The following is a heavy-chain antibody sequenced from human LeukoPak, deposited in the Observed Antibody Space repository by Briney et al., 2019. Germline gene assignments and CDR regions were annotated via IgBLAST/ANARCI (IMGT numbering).Heavy chain of an antibody. J-gene: IGHJ4*02. Sequence: SETLSLTCTVSGGSISSYYWSWIRQPPGKGLEWIGYIYYSGSTNYNPSLKGRVTVSVDTSKNQFSLKLSSVTAADTAVYYCARVLGGATHYLDYWGQGTLVTVSS. CDR1: GGSISSYY. V-gene: IGHV4-59*01. CDR2: IYYSGST. D-gene: IGHD1-26*01. CDR3: ARVLGGATHYLDY.